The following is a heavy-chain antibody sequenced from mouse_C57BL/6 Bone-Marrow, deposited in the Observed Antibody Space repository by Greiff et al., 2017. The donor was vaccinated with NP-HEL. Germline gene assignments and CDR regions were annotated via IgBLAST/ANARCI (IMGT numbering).Heavy chain of an antibody. J-gene: IGHJ1*03. D-gene: IGHD4-1*01. Sequence: QVQLQQSGAELVKPGASVKISCKASGYAFSSYWMNWVKQRPGKGLEWIGQIYPGDGDTNYNGKFKGKATLTADKSSSTAYMQLSRLTSEDSAVYFCARSRTGRWYGDVGGTGTTVTVSS. CDR3: ARSRTGRWYGDV. CDR2: IYPGDGDT. V-gene: IGHV1-80*01. CDR1: GYAFSSYW.